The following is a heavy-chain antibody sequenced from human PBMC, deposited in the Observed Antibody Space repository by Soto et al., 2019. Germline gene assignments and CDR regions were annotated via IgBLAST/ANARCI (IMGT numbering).Heavy chain of an antibody. Sequence: QVQLQQWGAGLLKPSETLSLTCAVYGGSFSGYYWSWIRQPPGKGLEWIGETNHSGSTNYNPPPKSRVTISVDTSKNQFSLKLSSVTAADTAVYYCARAHIMVRGVTTPDYWGQGTLVTVSS. CDR1: GGSFSGYY. CDR3: ARAHIMVRGVTTPDY. V-gene: IGHV4-34*01. D-gene: IGHD3-10*01. J-gene: IGHJ4*02. CDR2: TNHSGST.